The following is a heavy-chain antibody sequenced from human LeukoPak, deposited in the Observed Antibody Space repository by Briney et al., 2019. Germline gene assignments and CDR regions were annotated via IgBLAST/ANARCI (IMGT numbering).Heavy chain of an antibody. Sequence: SVKVSCKASGGTFSSYAISWVRQAPGQGLEWMGGIIPIFGTANYAQKFQGRVTITTDESTSTAYMELSSLRSEDTAVYYCARDLLEGGGHSGYFDYWGQGTLVTVSS. CDR1: GGTFSSYA. CDR3: ARDLLEGGGHSGYFDY. V-gene: IGHV1-69*05. J-gene: IGHJ4*02. D-gene: IGHD3-16*01. CDR2: IIPIFGTA.